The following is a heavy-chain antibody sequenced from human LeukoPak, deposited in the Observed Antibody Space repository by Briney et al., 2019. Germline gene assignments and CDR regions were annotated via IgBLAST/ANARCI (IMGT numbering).Heavy chain of an antibody. Sequence: GGSLRLSCAASGLTFSSHWMHWVRQAPGKELVWVSRITNDGSSTTYADSVKGRFTISSDTSQNTLCLQMNSLRVEDTALYYCARQVGPSTTFDIWGLGTMVTVSS. D-gene: IGHD1-14*01. V-gene: IGHV3-74*01. CDR2: ITNDGSST. CDR3: ARQVGPSTTFDI. CDR1: GLTFSSHW. J-gene: IGHJ3*02.